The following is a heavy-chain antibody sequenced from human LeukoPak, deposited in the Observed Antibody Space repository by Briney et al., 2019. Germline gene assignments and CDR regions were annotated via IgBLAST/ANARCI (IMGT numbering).Heavy chain of an antibody. CDR2: INPDNGDT. CDR3: VRAGLEGLDSTGNRFPEY. Sequence: ASVKVSCTASGYTFTDYYMYWVRQAPGQGLEWMGWINPDNGDTKYSENFQGRVTMTRETSISTAYMELIRLRSDDTAVYYCVRAGLEGLDSTGNRFPEYWGQGTLVTVSA. J-gene: IGHJ4*02. D-gene: IGHD3-22*01. V-gene: IGHV1-2*02. CDR1: GYTFTDYY.